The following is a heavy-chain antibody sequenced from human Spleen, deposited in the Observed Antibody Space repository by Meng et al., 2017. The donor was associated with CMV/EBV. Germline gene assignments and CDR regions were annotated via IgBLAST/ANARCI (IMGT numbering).Heavy chain of an antibody. CDR3: ARVYCSSTSCFYFDY. D-gene: IGHD2-2*01. Sequence: SGYTFTGYYMNWVRQAPGQGLEWMGWVNANSGAKDYAQKFQGRVTMTRDTSISTAYMELSSLRSEDTAVYYCARVYCSSTSCFYFDYWGQGTLVTVSS. V-gene: IGHV1-2*02. J-gene: IGHJ4*02. CDR2: VNANSGAK. CDR1: GYTFTGYY.